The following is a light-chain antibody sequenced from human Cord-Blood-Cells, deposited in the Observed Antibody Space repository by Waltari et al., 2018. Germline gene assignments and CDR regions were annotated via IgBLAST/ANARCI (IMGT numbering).Light chain of an antibody. CDR3: MQALQTPRT. Sequence: DIVMTQSPLPLPVTPGETAYISCRSSQSLLHSNGYNYLDWYLQKPGQSPQLLIYLGSNRASGVPDRFSGSGSGTDFTLKISRVEAEDVGVYYCMQALQTPRTFGQGTKLEIK. CDR1: QSLLHSNGYNY. CDR2: LGS. J-gene: IGKJ2*01. V-gene: IGKV2-28*01.